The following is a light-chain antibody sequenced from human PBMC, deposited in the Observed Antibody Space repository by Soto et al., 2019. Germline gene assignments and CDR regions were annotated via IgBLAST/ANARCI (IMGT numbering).Light chain of an antibody. Sequence: IKMTQSPSSLSASVGDRVTITCQASQDINNYLNWYQQKPGQAPKLLIYDASDLQSGVSSRFSGRGSGTEFTLTISSLQPEDFATYYCLHDYDYPLTFGPGTKVDIK. CDR1: QDINNY. CDR3: LHDYDYPLT. V-gene: IGKV1-6*02. CDR2: DAS. J-gene: IGKJ1*01.